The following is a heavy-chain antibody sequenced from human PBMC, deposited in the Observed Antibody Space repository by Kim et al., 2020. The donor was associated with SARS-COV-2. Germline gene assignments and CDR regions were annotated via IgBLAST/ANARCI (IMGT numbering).Heavy chain of an antibody. D-gene: IGHD6-25*01. CDR2: T. Sequence: TGYAQKFQGRVTMTRNTSIGTAYMELSSLRSEDTAVYYCARGLGAAQGYWGQGTLVTVSS. CDR3: ARGLGAAQGY. J-gene: IGHJ4*02. V-gene: IGHV1-8*01.